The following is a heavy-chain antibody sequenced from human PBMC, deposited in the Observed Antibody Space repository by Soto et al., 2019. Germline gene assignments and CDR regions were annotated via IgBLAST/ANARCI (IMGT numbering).Heavy chain of an antibody. CDR1: GGSISSYY. D-gene: IGHD3-22*01. J-gene: IGHJ3*02. V-gene: IGHV4-59*01. CDR3: ASGRDSSGYYGARDAFDI. CDR2: IYYSGST. Sequence: SETLSLTCTVSGGSISSYYWSWIRQPPGKGLEWIGYIYYSGSTNYNPSLKSRVTISVDTSKNQFSLKLSSVTAADTAVYYCASGRDSSGYYGARDAFDIWGQGTMVTVSS.